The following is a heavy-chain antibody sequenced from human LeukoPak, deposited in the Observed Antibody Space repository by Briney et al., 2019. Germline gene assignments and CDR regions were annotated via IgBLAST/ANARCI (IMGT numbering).Heavy chain of an antibody. Sequence: GGSLRLSCAASGFTFSSYSMNWVRQAPGKGLEWVSSISSSSSYIYYADSVKGRFTISRDNAKNSLYLQMNSLRAEDTAVYYCARDLGKGRSYWAIDYWGQGTLVTVSS. CDR2: ISSSSSYI. D-gene: IGHD3-10*01. CDR1: GFTFSSYS. V-gene: IGHV3-21*01. CDR3: ARDLGKGRSYWAIDY. J-gene: IGHJ4*02.